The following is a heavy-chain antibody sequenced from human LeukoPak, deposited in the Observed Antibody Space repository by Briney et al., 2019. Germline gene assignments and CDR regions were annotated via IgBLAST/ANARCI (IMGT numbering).Heavy chain of an antibody. D-gene: IGHD7-27*01. Sequence: SKTLSLTCTVSGGSISYYYWNWIRQPPGKGLEWIGYIYYSGSTYYNPSLKSRVTISVDTSKNQFSLKLSSVTAADTAVYYCASRKLGNDYWGQGTLVTVSS. CDR3: ASRKLGNDY. V-gene: IGHV4-59*12. CDR2: IYYSGST. J-gene: IGHJ4*02. CDR1: GGSISYYY.